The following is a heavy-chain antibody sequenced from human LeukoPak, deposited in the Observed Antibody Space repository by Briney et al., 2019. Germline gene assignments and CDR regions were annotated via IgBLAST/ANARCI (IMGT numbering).Heavy chain of an antibody. V-gene: IGHV3-7*01. CDR2: IQQDESEK. CDR1: GFTFSSYW. D-gene: IGHD1-26*01. Sequence: GRSLRLSCVASGFTFSSYWMSWVRQAPGKGLEWVANIQQDESEKKYVDSVKGRFIISRDNAKNSLHLQMNSLRAEDTGVYYCARGGSGMDVWGQGTTVIVSS. J-gene: IGHJ6*02. CDR3: ARGGSGMDV.